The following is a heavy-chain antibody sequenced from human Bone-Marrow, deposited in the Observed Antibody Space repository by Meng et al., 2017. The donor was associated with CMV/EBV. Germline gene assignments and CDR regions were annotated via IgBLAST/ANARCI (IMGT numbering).Heavy chain of an antibody. J-gene: IGHJ6*02. D-gene: IGHD2-2*01. CDR3: ARDRLGYCSSTSCYLGDYYYGMDV. CDR1: GYTFTGYY. V-gene: IGHV1-2*02. Sequence: ASVKVSCKASGYTFTGYYMHWVRQAPGQGLEWMGWINPNSGGTNYAQKFQGRVTMTRDTSISTAYMELSRLRSDDTAVYYCARDRLGYCSSTSCYLGDYYYGMDVWGQGTTVTVSS. CDR2: INPNSGGT.